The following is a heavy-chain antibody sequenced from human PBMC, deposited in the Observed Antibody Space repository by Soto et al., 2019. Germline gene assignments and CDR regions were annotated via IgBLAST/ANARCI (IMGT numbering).Heavy chain of an antibody. CDR1: GYTFTSYG. V-gene: IGHV1-18*01. CDR2: ISAYNGNT. J-gene: IGHJ6*03. CDR3: ARAHGSSFYYYYYYMDV. D-gene: IGHD6-13*01. Sequence: ASVKVSCKASGYTFTSYGISWVRQAHGQVLEWMGWISAYNGNTNYAQKLQGRVTMTTDTSTSTAYMELRSLRSDDTAVYYCARAHGSSFYYYYYYMDVWGKGTTVTVSS.